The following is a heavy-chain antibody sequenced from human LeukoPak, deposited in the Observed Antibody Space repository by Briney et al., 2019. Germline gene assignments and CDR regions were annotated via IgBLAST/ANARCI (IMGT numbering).Heavy chain of an antibody. J-gene: IGHJ4*02. D-gene: IGHD6-19*01. Sequence: SVKVSCKASGGIFTKYAITWVRQAPGQGLEWMGGIIPMYGSSNYAPKFQDRVTITADEFTSTAYMELSSLRSEDTAVYYCAREGRAVAVICWGQGTLVTVSS. CDR1: GGIFTKYA. CDR2: IIPMYGSS. CDR3: AREGRAVAVIC. V-gene: IGHV1-69*13.